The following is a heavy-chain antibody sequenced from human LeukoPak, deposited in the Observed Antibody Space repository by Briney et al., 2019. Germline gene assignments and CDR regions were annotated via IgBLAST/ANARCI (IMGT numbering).Heavy chain of an antibody. CDR2: MSSDERNQ. D-gene: IGHD2-21*02. Sequence: SCKASGYTFTGYYMHWVRQAPGKGLEWVAVMSSDERNQYYADSVQGRFTLSRDNSRNTLFLQMNSLRVEDTAVYYCAIGGLTTIDYWGQGTLVAVSS. V-gene: IGHV3-30*14. CDR3: AIGGLTTIDY. J-gene: IGHJ4*02. CDR1: GYTFTGYY.